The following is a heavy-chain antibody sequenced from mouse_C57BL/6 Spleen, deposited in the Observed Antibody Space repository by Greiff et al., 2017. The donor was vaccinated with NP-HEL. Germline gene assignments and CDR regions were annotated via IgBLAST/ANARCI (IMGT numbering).Heavy chain of an antibody. V-gene: IGHV1-69*01. Sequence: QVQLQQPGAELVMPGASVKLSCKASGYTFTSYWMHWVKQRPGQGLEWIGEIDPSDSYTNYNQKFKGKSTLTVDKSSSTAYMQLSSLTSEDSAVYYCARGQLHYWYFDVWGTGTTVTVSS. CDR3: ARGQLHYWYFDV. CDR2: IDPSDSYT. D-gene: IGHD2-1*01. CDR1: GYTFTSYW. J-gene: IGHJ1*03.